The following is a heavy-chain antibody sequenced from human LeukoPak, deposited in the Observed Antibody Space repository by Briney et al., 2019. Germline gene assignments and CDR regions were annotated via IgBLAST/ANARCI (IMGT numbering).Heavy chain of an antibody. Sequence: SETLSLTGTVSGGSISSGSYYWSWIRQPAGKGLEWTGRIYTSGSTNYNPSLKSRVTISVDTSKNQFSLKLSSVTAADTAVYYCASGLVGATTDYWGQGTLVTVSS. V-gene: IGHV4-61*02. J-gene: IGHJ4*02. CDR3: ASGLVGATTDY. CDR1: GGSISSGSYY. CDR2: IYTSGST. D-gene: IGHD1-26*01.